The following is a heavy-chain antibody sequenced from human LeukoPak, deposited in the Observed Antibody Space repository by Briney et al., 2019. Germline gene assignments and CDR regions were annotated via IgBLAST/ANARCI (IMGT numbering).Heavy chain of an antibody. J-gene: IGHJ4*02. CDR2: IYPGDSDT. D-gene: IGHD3-16*02. CDR3: ARGRTHPKLSGVARYYFDY. Sequence: GESLKISCKGSGYSFTSYWIGWVRQMPGKGLEWMGIIYPGDSDTRYSPSFQGQVTISADKSISTAYLQWSSLKASDTAMYYCARGRTHPKLSGVARYYFDYWGQGTLVIVSS. V-gene: IGHV5-51*01. CDR1: GYSFTSYW.